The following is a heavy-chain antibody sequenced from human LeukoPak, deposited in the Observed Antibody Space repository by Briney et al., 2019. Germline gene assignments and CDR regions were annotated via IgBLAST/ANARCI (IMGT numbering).Heavy chain of an antibody. CDR3: ASRKLGNDY. Sequence: ETLSLTCTVSGGSVSDYYWSWIRQSPGKGLEWIGYIYYTGSRSYNPSLRSRVTISADTSKNQFSLKLSSVTAADTAVYCASRKLGNDYWGQGTLVTVSS. CDR1: GGSVSDYY. V-gene: IGHV4-59*02. CDR2: IYYTGSR. J-gene: IGHJ4*01. D-gene: IGHD7-27*01.